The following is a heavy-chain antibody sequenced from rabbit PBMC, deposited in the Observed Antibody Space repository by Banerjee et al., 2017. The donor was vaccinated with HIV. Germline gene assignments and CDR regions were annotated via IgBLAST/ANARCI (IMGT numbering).Heavy chain of an antibody. CDR3: AREGYGDGTGDYDL. CDR1: GFSFSSGYD. J-gene: IGHJ3*01. CDR2: IYTSSGST. Sequence: QSLEESGGDLVKPGASLTLTCTASGFSFSSGYDMCWVRQAPGKGLELIACIYTSSGSTWYASWVNGRFTISKTSSTTVTLQMTSLTAADTATYFCAREGYGDGTGDYDLWGQGTLVTVS. V-gene: IGHV1S40*01. D-gene: IGHD7-1*01.